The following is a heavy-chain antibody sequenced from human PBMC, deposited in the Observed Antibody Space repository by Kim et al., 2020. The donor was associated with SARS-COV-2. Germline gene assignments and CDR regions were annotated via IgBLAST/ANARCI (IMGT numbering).Heavy chain of an antibody. CDR1: GFTFSSYA. D-gene: IGHD3-10*01. CDR3: AKEKSEYGVFDY. CDR2: IYSGGSST. Sequence: GGSLRLSCAASGFTFSSYAMSWVRQAPGKGLEWVSVIYSGGSSTYYADSVKGRFTISRDNSKNTLYLQMNSLRAEDTAVYYCAKEKSEYGVFDYWGQGTLVTVSS. V-gene: IGHV3-23*03. J-gene: IGHJ4*02.